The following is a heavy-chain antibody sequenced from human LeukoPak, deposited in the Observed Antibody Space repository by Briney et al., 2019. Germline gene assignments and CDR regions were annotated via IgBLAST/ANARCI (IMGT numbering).Heavy chain of an antibody. CDR1: GFTFSSYA. CDR2: ISYDGSNK. V-gene: IGHV3-30-3*01. CDR3: ARTSSSAGGAFDI. Sequence: GGSLGLSCAASGFTFSSYAMHWVRQAPGKGLEWVAVISYDGSNKYYADSVKGRFTISRDNSKNTLYLQMNSLRAEDTAVYYCARTSSSAGGAFDIWGQGTMVTVSS. J-gene: IGHJ3*02. D-gene: IGHD6-6*01.